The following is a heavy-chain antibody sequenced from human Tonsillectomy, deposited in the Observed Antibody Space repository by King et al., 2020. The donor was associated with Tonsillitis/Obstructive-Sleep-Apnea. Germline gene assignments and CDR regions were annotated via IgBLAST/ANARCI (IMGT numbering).Heavy chain of an antibody. J-gene: IGHJ6*03. CDR3: ARTNLDYGDYDLTYYMDV. V-gene: IGHV4-59*01. CDR1: DGSISSYY. CDR2: VYYSGTT. D-gene: IGHD4-17*01. Sequence: VQLQESGPGLVKPSETLSLTCTVSDGSISSYYWSWIRQSPGKGLEWIGYVYYSGTTNYNPSLKSRVTISVDTSKNQFSLKLSSVTAADMAIYYCARTNLDYGDYDLTYYMDVWGKGTTVTVSS.